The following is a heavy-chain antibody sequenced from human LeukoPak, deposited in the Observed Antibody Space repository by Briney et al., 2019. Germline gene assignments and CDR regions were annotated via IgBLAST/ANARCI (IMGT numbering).Heavy chain of an antibody. V-gene: IGHV4-30-4*01. CDR3: ARVMITFGGVVYFDY. J-gene: IGHJ4*02. CDR2: IYYSGST. D-gene: IGHD3-16*01. Sequence: PSQTLSLTCTVSGGSISSGDYYWSWIRQPPGKGLEWIGYIYYSGSTYYNPSLKSRVTISVDTSKNQFSLKLSSVTAADTAVYYCARVMITFGGVVYFDYWGQGTLVTVSS. CDR1: GGSISSGDYY.